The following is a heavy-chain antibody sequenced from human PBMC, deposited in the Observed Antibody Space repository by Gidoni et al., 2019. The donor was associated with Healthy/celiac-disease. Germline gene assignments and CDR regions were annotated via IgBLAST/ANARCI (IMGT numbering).Heavy chain of an antibody. J-gene: IGHJ6*02. CDR3: ARERVTMIVVATSPRDYGMDV. V-gene: IGHV4-34*01. Sequence: QVQLQQWGAGLLKPSETLSLTCAVYGGSFSGYYWRWIRQPPGKGLEWIGEINHSGSTNYNPSLKSRVTISVDTSKNQFSLKLSSVTAADTAVYYCARERVTMIVVATSPRDYGMDVWGQGTTVTVSS. CDR2: INHSGST. CDR1: GGSFSGYY. D-gene: IGHD3-22*01.